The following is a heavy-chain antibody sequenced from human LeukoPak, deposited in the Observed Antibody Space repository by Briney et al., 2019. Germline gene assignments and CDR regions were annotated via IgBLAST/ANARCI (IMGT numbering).Heavy chain of an antibody. CDR2: TSSSSSTI. CDR3: ARDRVRKLWFGELYEHFDY. D-gene: IGHD3-10*01. V-gene: IGHV3-48*01. Sequence: TGGSLRLSCAASGFTFSSYSMNWVRQAPGKGLEWVSYTSSSSSTIYYADSVKGRFTISRDNAKNSLYLQMNSLRAEDTAVYYCARDRVRKLWFGELYEHFDYWGQGTLVTVSS. J-gene: IGHJ4*02. CDR1: GFTFSSYS.